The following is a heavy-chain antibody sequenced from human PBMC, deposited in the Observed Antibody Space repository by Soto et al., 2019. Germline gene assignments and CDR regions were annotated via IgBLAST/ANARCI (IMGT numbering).Heavy chain of an antibody. CDR1: GGSIRSSSYY. CDR3: ARHGNTVTTGYYYGMDV. V-gene: IGHV4-39*01. Sequence: PSETLSLTCTVSGGSIRSSSYYWGWIRQPPGKGLEWIGTTYYSGSTYYNPSLKSRVTISVDTSKNQFSLKLSSVTATDTAVYYCARHGNTVTTGYYYGMDVWGQGTTVTVSS. CDR2: TYYSGST. D-gene: IGHD4-17*01. J-gene: IGHJ6*02.